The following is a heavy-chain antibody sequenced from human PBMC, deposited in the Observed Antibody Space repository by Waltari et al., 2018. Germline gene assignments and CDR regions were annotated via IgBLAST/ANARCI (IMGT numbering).Heavy chain of an antibody. D-gene: IGHD4-17*01. V-gene: IGHV4-59*01. CDR2: SYYSGIT. J-gene: IGHJ5*02. CDR3: AGSGGNGDYDR. Sequence: QVQLQESGPGLVKPSETLSLTCTVSGDSMNNYYWTWIRQSPAKGLEGIGYSYYSGITNGNLCLKSRVTISIKPSKNQFALKLSSVTAADTAVYYCAGSGGNGDYDRWGQGTQVTVSS. CDR1: GDSMNNYY.